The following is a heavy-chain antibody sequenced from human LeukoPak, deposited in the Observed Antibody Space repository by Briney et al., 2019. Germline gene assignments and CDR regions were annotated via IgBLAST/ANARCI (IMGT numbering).Heavy chain of an antibody. CDR3: AKDDGY. CDR2: IWYDGSNK. V-gene: IGHV3-30*02. Sequence: PGGSLRLSCAASGFTFSSYGMHWVRQAPGKGLEWVAVIWYDGSNKYYGDSMKGRFTISRDDSKNTLYLQMNSLRAEDTAVYYCAKDDGYWGQGTLVTVSS. J-gene: IGHJ4*02. CDR1: GFTFSSYG.